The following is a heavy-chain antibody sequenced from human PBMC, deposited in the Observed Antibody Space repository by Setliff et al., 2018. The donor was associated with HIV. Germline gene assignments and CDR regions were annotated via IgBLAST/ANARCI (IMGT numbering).Heavy chain of an antibody. CDR2: ISYDGSRT. Sequence: GGSLRLSCVASGFTFSTFAMHWVRQAPGKGLEWVSVISYDGSRTHYADSVKGRFTISRDNSKNTLYLQMNSLRAEDTAVYYCARDSGSTWYASSRSDYWGQGTLVTVSS. CDR1: GFTFSTFA. V-gene: IGHV3-30*07. CDR3: ARDSGSTWYASSRSDY. D-gene: IGHD6-13*01. J-gene: IGHJ4*02.